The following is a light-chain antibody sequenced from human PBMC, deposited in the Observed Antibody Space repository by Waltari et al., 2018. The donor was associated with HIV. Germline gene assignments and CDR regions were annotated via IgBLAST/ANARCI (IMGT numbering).Light chain of an antibody. CDR3: QSYDSALSGSV. CDR1: SSNTGAGYD. J-gene: IGLJ2*01. CDR2: AND. Sequence: QSVLTQPPSVSGAPGQRVTIPCTGSSSNTGAGYDVHWYPPLPGTAPKLVIYANDNRPSGVPDRFSGSKSGTSASLAITGLQAEDDADYYCQSYDSALSGSVFGGGTKLTVL. V-gene: IGLV1-40*01.